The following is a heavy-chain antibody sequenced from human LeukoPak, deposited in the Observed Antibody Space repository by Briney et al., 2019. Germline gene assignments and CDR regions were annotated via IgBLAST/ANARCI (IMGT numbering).Heavy chain of an antibody. Sequence: GGSLRLSCAASGFTFSSYAMSWVRQAPGKGLEWVSAISGRAGSTDYADSVKGRFTISRDNSKNTLYLQMNSLRAEDTAVYYCASRNYYYMDVWGKGTTVTVSS. CDR2: ISGRAGST. CDR1: GFTFSSYA. V-gene: IGHV3-23*01. J-gene: IGHJ6*03. CDR3: ASRNYYYMDV.